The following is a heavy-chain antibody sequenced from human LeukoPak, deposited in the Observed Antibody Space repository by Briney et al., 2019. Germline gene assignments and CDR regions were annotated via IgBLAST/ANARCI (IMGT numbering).Heavy chain of an antibody. CDR1: GFTFSSYA. Sequence: GGSLRLSCAASGFTFSSYAMSWVRQAPGKGLEWVSSISSSSSYIYYADSVKGRFTISRDNAKNSLYLQMSSLRAEDTAVYYCARAGTYYDFWSGYPNWFDSWGQGTLVTVSS. J-gene: IGHJ5*01. V-gene: IGHV3-21*01. CDR3: ARAGTYYDFWSGYPNWFDS. CDR2: ISSSSSYI. D-gene: IGHD3-3*01.